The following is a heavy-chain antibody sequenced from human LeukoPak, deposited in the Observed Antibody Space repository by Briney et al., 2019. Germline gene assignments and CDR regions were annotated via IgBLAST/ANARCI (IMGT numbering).Heavy chain of an antibody. J-gene: IGHJ4*02. V-gene: IGHV1-18*04. CDR2: ISAYNGNT. Sequence: ASVKVSCKASGYTFTGYYMHWVRQAPGQGLEWMGWISAYNGNTNYAQKLQGRVTMTTDTSTSTAYMELRSLRSDDTAVYYCALALFDYWGQGTLVTVSS. CDR3: ALALFDY. CDR1: GYTFTGYY.